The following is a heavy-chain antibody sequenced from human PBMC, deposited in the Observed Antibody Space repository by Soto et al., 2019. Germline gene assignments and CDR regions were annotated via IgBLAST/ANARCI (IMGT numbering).Heavy chain of an antibody. CDR3: ARDRHQLELLNGMDV. D-gene: IGHD1-26*01. Sequence: GSLRLSCAASGFTFSSYAMHWVRQAPGKGLEWVAVISYDGSNKYYADSVKGRFTISRDNSKNTLYLQMNSLRAEDTAVYYCARDRHQLELLNGMDVWGQGTTVTVSS. CDR1: GFTFSSYA. V-gene: IGHV3-30-3*01. CDR2: ISYDGSNK. J-gene: IGHJ6*02.